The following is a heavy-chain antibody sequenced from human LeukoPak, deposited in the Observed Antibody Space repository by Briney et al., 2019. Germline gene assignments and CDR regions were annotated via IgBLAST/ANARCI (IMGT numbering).Heavy chain of an antibody. CDR3: AREASYYDFWSGYIETRTNGMDV. V-gene: IGHV3-11*01. CDR1: GLTFSDYY. D-gene: IGHD3-3*01. J-gene: IGHJ6*02. Sequence: GGSLRLSCAASGLTFSDYYMSWIRQAPGKGLEWVSYISSSGSTIYYADSVKGRFTISRDNAKNSLYLQMNSLRAEDTAVYYCAREASYYDFWSGYIETRTNGMDVWGQGTTVTVSS. CDR2: ISSSGSTI.